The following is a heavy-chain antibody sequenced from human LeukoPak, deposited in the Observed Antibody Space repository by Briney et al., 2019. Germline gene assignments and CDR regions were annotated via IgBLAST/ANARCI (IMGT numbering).Heavy chain of an antibody. J-gene: IGHJ5*02. Sequence: GRSLRLSCAASGFTFSSYGMHWVRQAPGKGLEWVAVISYDGSNKYYADSVKGRFTISRDNSKNTLYLQMDSLRAEDTAVYYCAKPGIAAASTSPNWFDPWGQGTLVTVSS. CDR1: GFTFSSYG. V-gene: IGHV3-30*18. CDR2: ISYDGSNK. D-gene: IGHD6-13*01. CDR3: AKPGIAAASTSPNWFDP.